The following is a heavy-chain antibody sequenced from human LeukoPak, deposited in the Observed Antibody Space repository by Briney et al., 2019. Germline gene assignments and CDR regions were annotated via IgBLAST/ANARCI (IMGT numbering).Heavy chain of an antibody. CDR3: ARGSPAARLAEDY. J-gene: IGHJ4*02. CDR2: MNPNSGNT. CDR1: GYTFTSYD. V-gene: IGHV1-8*03. D-gene: IGHD6-6*01. Sequence: ASVKVSCKASGYTFTSYDINWVRQAPGQGLEWMGWMNPNSGNTGYAQKFQGRVTITRNTSISTAYMELSSPRSEDTAVYYCARGSPAARLAEDYWGQGTLVTVSS.